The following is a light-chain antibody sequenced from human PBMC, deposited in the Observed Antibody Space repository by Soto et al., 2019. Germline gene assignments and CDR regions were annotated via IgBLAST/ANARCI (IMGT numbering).Light chain of an antibody. V-gene: IGLV1-44*01. Sequence: VLTQPPSASGAPGQRVTISCSGSSSNIGTDTVNWYQQLPGTAPKLLIYGNTQRPSGVPDRFSGSKSATSASLAISGLQSEDEADYYCAAWDDSLNGWVFGGGTKLTVL. CDR2: GNT. J-gene: IGLJ3*02. CDR1: SSNIGTDT. CDR3: AAWDDSLNGWV.